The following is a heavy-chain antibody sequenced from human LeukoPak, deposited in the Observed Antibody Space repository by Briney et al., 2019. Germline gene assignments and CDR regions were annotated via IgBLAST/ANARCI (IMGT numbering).Heavy chain of an antibody. CDR1: GGSISSYY. Sequence: SETPSLTCTVSGGSISSYYWSWIRQPPGKGLEWIGYIYTSGSTNYNPSLKSRVTISVDTSKNQFSLKLSSVTAADTAVYYCARHGGSWSPDWFDPWGQGTLVTVSS. D-gene: IGHD6-13*01. V-gene: IGHV4-4*09. CDR2: IYTSGST. J-gene: IGHJ5*02. CDR3: ARHGGSWSPDWFDP.